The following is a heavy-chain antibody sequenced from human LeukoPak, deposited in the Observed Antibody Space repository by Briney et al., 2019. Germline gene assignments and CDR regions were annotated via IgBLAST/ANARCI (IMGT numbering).Heavy chain of an antibody. J-gene: IGHJ4*02. V-gene: IGHV1-2*06. CDR2: INSNSGGT. CDR1: GYTFSDYS. CDR3: ARGGSGSGYLYYFDS. Sequence: ASVKVSCKASGYTFSDYSIHWVRQAPGQGPEWMGRINSNSGGTNYAQNFQGRVTMTRDTSISTAYMEVSGLTSDDTAVYYCARGGSGSGYLYYFDSWGQGTLVSVPS. D-gene: IGHD3-10*01.